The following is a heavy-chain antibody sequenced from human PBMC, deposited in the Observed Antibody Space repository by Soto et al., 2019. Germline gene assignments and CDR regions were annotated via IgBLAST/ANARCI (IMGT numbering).Heavy chain of an antibody. D-gene: IGHD3-9*01. V-gene: IGHV3-23*01. CDR1: GFTFSSYA. Sequence: HPGGSLRLSCAASGFTFSSYAMSWLRQAPGKGLEWVSAISGSGGSTYYADSVKGRFTISRDNSKNTLYLQMNSLRAEDTAVYYCAKAFPKFDWFDYWGQGXLVTVYS. CDR3: AKAFPKFDWFDY. J-gene: IGHJ4*02. CDR2: ISGSGGST.